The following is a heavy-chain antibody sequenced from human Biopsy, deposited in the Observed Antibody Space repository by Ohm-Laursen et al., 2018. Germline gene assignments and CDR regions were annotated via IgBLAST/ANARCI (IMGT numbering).Heavy chain of an antibody. Sequence: GTLSLTCTVSGGSISSYYWTWIRQPPGKGLEWIGDVYYSGSTNRNPSLKSRVTILVDTSKNHFSVKLNSVTAADTAVYYCGRREVVITHDAFDTWGQGTMVTVSS. CDR3: GRREVVITHDAFDT. CDR2: VYYSGST. V-gene: IGHV4-59*08. CDR1: GGSISSYY. D-gene: IGHD3-22*01. J-gene: IGHJ3*02.